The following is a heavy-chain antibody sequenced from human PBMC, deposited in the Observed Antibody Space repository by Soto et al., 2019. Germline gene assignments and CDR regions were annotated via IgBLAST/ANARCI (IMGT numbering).Heavy chain of an antibody. J-gene: IGHJ5*02. V-gene: IGHV1-69*13. Sequence: VASVKVSCKASGGTFSSYAISWVRQAPGQGLEWMGGIIPIFGTANYAQKFQGRVTITAGESTSTAYMELSSLRSEDTAVYYCARGLRRYCSGGSCYGEHWFDPWGQGTLVTVSS. D-gene: IGHD2-15*01. CDR2: IIPIFGTA. CDR1: GGTFSSYA. CDR3: ARGLRRYCSGGSCYGEHWFDP.